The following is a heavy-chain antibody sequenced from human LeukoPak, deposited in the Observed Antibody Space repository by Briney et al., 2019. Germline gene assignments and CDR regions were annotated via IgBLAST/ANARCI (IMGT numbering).Heavy chain of an antibody. J-gene: IGHJ4*02. CDR1: GYSFSSYG. Sequence: ASVKVSCKASGYSFSSYGINWVRQAPGQGLEWMGWISGYNGNTDYAQKFQGRVTMTTDTSTSTAYMELGSLRSDDTAVYYCARVLNWQQLAPVDYWGQGTLVTVSS. V-gene: IGHV1-18*01. D-gene: IGHD6-13*01. CDR3: ARVLNWQQLAPVDY. CDR2: ISGYNGNT.